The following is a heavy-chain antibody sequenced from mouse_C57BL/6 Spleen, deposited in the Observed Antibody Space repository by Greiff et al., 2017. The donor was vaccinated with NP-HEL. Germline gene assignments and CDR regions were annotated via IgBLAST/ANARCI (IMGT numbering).Heavy chain of an antibody. Sequence: VQLVESGPGLVQPSQSLSITCTVSGFSLTSYGVHWVRQSPGKGLEWLGVIWRGGSTDYNAAFMSRLSITKDNSKSQVFFKMNSLQADDTAIYYCAKEDLLLRPYYAMDYWGQGTSVTVSS. V-gene: IGHV2-5*01. CDR3: AKEDLLLRPYYAMDY. D-gene: IGHD1-1*01. CDR2: IWRGGST. J-gene: IGHJ4*01. CDR1: GFSLTSYG.